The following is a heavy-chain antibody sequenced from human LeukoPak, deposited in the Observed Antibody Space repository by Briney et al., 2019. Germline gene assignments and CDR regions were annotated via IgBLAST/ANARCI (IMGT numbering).Heavy chain of an antibody. D-gene: IGHD3-3*01. CDR2: VHLDGRT. CDR3: AREGGFYRPLDY. Sequence: SGTLSLTCGVSGGSVTSTNWWTWVRQPPGKGLEWIGEVHLDGRTNYTPALKSRLTMSVDLSENHISLKLTSVTAAATAVYYCAREGGFYRPLDYSGQGTLVTVSS. CDR1: GGSVTSTNW. J-gene: IGHJ4*02. V-gene: IGHV4-4*02.